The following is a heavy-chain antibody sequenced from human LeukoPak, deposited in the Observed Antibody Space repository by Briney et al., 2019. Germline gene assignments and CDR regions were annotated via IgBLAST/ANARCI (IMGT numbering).Heavy chain of an antibody. V-gene: IGHV4-59*08. J-gene: IGHJ4*02. Sequence: PSETLSLTCTVSGGHIGSYYWSWIRQPPGKGLEWIADIYYSGSATYNSSLRSRVTISIDTSENQFSLVLTSVTAADTAVYYCATGGERSRIIRYWGQGTLVTASS. CDR1: GGHIGSYY. CDR3: ATGGERSRIIRY. D-gene: IGHD3-16*01. CDR2: IYYSGSA.